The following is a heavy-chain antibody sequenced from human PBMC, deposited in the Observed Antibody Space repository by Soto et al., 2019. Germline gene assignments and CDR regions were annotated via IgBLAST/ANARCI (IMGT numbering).Heavy chain of an antibody. CDR2: IYPGDSDT. CDR1: GYSFTSYW. J-gene: IGHJ6*02. Sequence: GESLKISCKGSGYSFTSYWIGWVRQMPGKGLEWMGIIYPGDSDTRYSPSFQGQVTISADKSISTAYLQWSSLKASDTAMYYCARSSDSSGLGSYYYGIDVWGQGTTVTVSS. V-gene: IGHV5-51*01. D-gene: IGHD3-22*01. CDR3: ARSSDSSGLGSYYYGIDV.